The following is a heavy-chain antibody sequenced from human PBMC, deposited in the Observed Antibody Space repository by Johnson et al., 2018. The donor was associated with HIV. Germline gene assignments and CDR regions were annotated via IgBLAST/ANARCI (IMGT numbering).Heavy chain of an antibody. D-gene: IGHD6-13*01. CDR2: ISYDGSNK. V-gene: IGHV3-30*04. CDR3: ARDGAQQLARDAFDI. Sequence: QVQLVESGGGVVQPGRSLRLSCAASGFTFSSYAMHWVRQAPGKGLEWVAVISYDGSNKYYADSVKGRFTISRDNSKNTLSLQMNSLSAEDTAVYYCARDGAQQLARDAFDIWGQGTMVTVSS. J-gene: IGHJ3*02. CDR1: GFTFSSYA.